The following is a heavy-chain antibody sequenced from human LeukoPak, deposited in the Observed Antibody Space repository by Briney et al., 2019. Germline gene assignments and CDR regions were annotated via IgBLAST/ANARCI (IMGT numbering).Heavy chain of an antibody. CDR1: GGSISSGDYY. CDR2: IYYSGST. D-gene: IGHD1-1*01. V-gene: IGHV4-30-4*01. CDR3: ASSTERRSSMDV. J-gene: IGHJ6*02. Sequence: PSQTLSLTCTVSGGSISSGDYYWSWIRQPPGKGLEWIGYIYYSGSTYYNPSLKSRVTISVDTSKNQFSLKLSSVTAADTAVYYCASSTERRSSMDVWGQGTTVTVTS.